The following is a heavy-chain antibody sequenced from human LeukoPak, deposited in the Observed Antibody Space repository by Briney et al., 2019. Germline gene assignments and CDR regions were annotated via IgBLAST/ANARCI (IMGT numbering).Heavy chain of an antibody. J-gene: IGHJ4*02. V-gene: IGHV1-46*01. CDR3: ARDRIAAAGTNDY. CDR1: GYTFTSYY. D-gene: IGHD6-13*01. CDR2: INPSGGST. Sequence: ASLKVSCKASGYTFTSYYMHWVRQAPGQGLEWMGIINPSGGSTSYAQKFQGGVTMTRDTSTSTVYMELSSLRSEDTAVYYCARDRIAAAGTNDYWGQGTLVTVSS.